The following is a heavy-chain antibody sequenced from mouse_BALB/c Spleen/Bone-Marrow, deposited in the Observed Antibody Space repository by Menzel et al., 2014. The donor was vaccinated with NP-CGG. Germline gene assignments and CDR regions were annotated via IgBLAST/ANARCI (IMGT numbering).Heavy chain of an antibody. CDR2: IWSDGST. V-gene: IGHV2-6*02. CDR1: GFSLTTYV. Sequence: QVQLQQSGPGLVAPPQSLSITCTVSGFSLTTYVLHWVRQPPGKALEWLVVIWSDGSTTYNSALKSRLSISKDNSKSQVFLKMSSLQTDDTAMYYCATSLLRPAMDYWGQGTSVTVSS. CDR3: ATSLLRPAMDY. J-gene: IGHJ4*01. D-gene: IGHD1-2*01.